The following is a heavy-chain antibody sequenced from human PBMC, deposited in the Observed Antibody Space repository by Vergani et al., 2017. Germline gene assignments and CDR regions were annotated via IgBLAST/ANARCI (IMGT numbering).Heavy chain of an antibody. CDR1: GYTLTELS. Sequence: QVQLVQSGAEVKKPGASVKVSCKVSGYTLTELSMHWVRQAPGKGLEWMGGFDPEDGETIYAQKFQGRVTMTEDTSTDTADMELSSLRSEDTAVYYCATERQYCSGGSCYSGYYYGMDVWGQGTTVTVSS. CDR3: ATERQYCSGGSCYSGYYYGMDV. J-gene: IGHJ6*02. CDR2: FDPEDGET. D-gene: IGHD2-15*01. V-gene: IGHV1-24*01.